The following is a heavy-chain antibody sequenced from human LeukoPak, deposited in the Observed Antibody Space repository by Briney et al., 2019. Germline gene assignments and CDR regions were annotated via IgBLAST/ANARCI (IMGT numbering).Heavy chain of an antibody. V-gene: IGHV4-61*02. D-gene: IGHD3-10*01. CDR1: GGSISSGSYY. J-gene: IGHJ4*02. CDR3: ARERVGGFGELSLDY. Sequence: SETLSLTCTVSGGSISSGSYYWSWIRQPAGKGLEWIGRIYTSGSTNYNPSLKSRVTISVDTSKNQFSLKLSSVTAADTAVYYCARERVGGFGELSLDYWGQGTLVTVSS. CDR2: IYTSGST.